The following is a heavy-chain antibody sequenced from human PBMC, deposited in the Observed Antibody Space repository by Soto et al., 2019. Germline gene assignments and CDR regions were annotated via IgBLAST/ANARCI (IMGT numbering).Heavy chain of an antibody. CDR1: GYTFTSYG. CDR3: AIDKGYCGGDCYSYYFDF. J-gene: IGHJ4*02. V-gene: IGHV1-18*01. CDR2: ISAYNGNT. Sequence: ASVKVSCKASGYTFTSYGISWVRQAPGQGLEWMGWISAYNGNTNYAQKLQGRVTMTTDTSTSTAYMELRSLRSDDTAVYYCAIDKGYCGGDCYSYYFDFWGQGTLVTVSS. D-gene: IGHD2-21*02.